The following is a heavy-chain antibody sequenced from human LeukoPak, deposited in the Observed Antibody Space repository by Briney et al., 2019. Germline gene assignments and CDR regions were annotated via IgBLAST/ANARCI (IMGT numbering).Heavy chain of an antibody. D-gene: IGHD2-15*01. CDR2: ISSSGSTI. CDR3: ARHRNGGSQDDAFDI. CDR1: GFTFSSYE. Sequence: PGGSLRLSCAASGFTFSSYEMNWVRQAPGKGLEWVSYISSSGSTIYYADSVKGRFTISRDNAKNSLYLQMNSLRAEDTAVYYCARHRNGGSQDDAFDIWGQGTMVTVSS. V-gene: IGHV3-48*03. J-gene: IGHJ3*02.